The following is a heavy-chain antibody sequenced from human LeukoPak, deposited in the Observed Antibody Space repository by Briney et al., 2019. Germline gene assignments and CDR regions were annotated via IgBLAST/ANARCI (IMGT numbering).Heavy chain of an antibody. J-gene: IGHJ3*02. V-gene: IGHV3-48*04. CDR1: GFTFNTYT. Sequence: GGSLRLSCAASGFTFNTYTMNWVRQAPGKGLEWVSYISGSSGIIDYADSVKGRFTISRDNTKNSLYLQMNSLRAEDTALYYCAKSFSSWANDAFDIWGQGTMVTVSS. D-gene: IGHD6-13*01. CDR3: AKSFSSWANDAFDI. CDR2: ISGSSGII.